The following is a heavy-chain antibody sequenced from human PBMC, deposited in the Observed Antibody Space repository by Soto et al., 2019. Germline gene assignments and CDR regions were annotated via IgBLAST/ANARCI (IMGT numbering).Heavy chain of an antibody. CDR3: RRSSRYSTDV. CDR2: IYSTGNT. Sequence: PSETLSLTCTVSGDSISSSSYWGWIRQPPGKGLEWIGSIYSTGNTYYNPSLNIQVTLSVDTSKNQFSLNVISVTAADTAVYYCRRSSRYSTDVWGQGTTVT. CDR1: GDSISSSSY. J-gene: IGHJ6*02. V-gene: IGHV4-39*01. D-gene: IGHD6-13*01.